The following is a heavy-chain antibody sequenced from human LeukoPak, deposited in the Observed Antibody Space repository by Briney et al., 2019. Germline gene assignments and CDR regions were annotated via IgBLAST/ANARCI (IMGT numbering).Heavy chain of an antibody. D-gene: IGHD3-16*01. Sequence: GGSLRLSCAPSGFAFSSYWMNWVRQAPGKGLEWVANVDREGSDKNYVDSVKGRFTISRDNAKNSLYLQMNSLRVEDTAVYDCARDGVPGGRDVWGQGTTVTVS. CDR3: ARDGVPGGRDV. CDR2: VDREGSDK. J-gene: IGHJ6*02. V-gene: IGHV3-7*01. CDR1: GFAFSSYW.